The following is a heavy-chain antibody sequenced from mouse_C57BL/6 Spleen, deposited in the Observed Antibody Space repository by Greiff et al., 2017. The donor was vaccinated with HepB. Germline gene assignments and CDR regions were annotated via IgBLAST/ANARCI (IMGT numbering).Heavy chain of an antibody. V-gene: IGHV5-17*01. CDR1: GFTFSDYG. Sequence: VESGGGLVKPGGSLKLSCAASGFTFSDYGMHWVRQAPEKGLEWVAYISSGSSTIYYADTVKGRFTISRDNAKNTLFLQMTSLRSEDTAMYYCARRIYYYGSSYDYFDYWGQGTTLTVSS. CDR2: ISSGSSTI. D-gene: IGHD1-1*01. CDR3: ARRIYYYGSSYDYFDY. J-gene: IGHJ2*01.